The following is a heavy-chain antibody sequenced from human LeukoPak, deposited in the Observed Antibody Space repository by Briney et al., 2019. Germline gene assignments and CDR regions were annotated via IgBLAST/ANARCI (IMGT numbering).Heavy chain of an antibody. V-gene: IGHV3-7*02. Sequence: GGSLILSCAASGFTFSSYWMSWVRQAPGKGLEWVANIKQDGSEKFYVDSVKGRFTISRDNDKNSLCLQMNSLRAEDTAVYYCAKNPYCSGGSCYHPFDYWGQGTLVTVSS. CDR2: IKQDGSEK. CDR3: AKNPYCSGGSCYHPFDY. D-gene: IGHD2-15*01. CDR1: GFTFSSYW. J-gene: IGHJ4*02.